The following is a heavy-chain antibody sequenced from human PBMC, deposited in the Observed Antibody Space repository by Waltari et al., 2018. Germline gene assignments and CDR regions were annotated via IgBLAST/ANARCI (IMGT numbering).Heavy chain of an antibody. J-gene: IGHJ6*02. CDR3: ARDRLELDYYYGMDV. V-gene: IGHV1-69*08. D-gene: IGHD1-7*01. CDR1: GSTFSRYT. Sequence: QVQLVPSGAEVTKPGSSVTVSCKASGSTFSRYTIRWVRLAPGQGLEWMGRIIPILGIANYAQKFQGRVTITADKSTSTAYMELSSLRSEDTAVYYCARDRLELDYYYGMDVWGQGTTVTVSS. CDR2: IIPILGIA.